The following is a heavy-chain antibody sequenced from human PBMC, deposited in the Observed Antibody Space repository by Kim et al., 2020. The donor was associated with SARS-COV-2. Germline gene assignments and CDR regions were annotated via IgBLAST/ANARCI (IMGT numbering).Heavy chain of an antibody. Sequence: YNEYAAYVKSRITSNPDTSKNQFSLQLNSVTPEDTAVYYCARGRSRRLDYWGLGTLVTVSS. CDR3: ARGRSRRLDY. V-gene: IGHV6-1*01. CDR2: YN. J-gene: IGHJ4*02. D-gene: IGHD6-13*01.